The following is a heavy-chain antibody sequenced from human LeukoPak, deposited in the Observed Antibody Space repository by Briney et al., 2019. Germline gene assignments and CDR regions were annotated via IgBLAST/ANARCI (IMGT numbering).Heavy chain of an antibody. Sequence: RGESLKISCKGSGYSFTSYWIGWVRQMPGKGLEWMGIIYPGDSDTRYSPSFQGQVTVSADKSISTAYLQWSSLKASDTAMYYCASGPGYCSGGSCYSIGRDYWGQGTLVTVSS. D-gene: IGHD2-15*01. V-gene: IGHV5-51*01. CDR3: ASGPGYCSGGSCYSIGRDY. J-gene: IGHJ4*02. CDR2: IYPGDSDT. CDR1: GYSFTSYW.